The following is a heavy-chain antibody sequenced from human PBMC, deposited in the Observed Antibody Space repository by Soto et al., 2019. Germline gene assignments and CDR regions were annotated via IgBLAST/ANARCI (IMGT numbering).Heavy chain of an antibody. J-gene: IGHJ5*02. Sequence: QVQLQESGPGLLRPSQTLSLTCTVSGESIDSCDYSWSWIRQAPGKGLEWIGYIYYTGSTYSSPALRDRVAISVDTSKNRLSLNPASVSAADTAVYSCARESGSLVRGIIEPWGQGTLVTVSS. CDR1: GESIDSCDYS. V-gene: IGHV4-30-4*01. D-gene: IGHD3-10*01. CDR2: IYYTGST. CDR3: ARESGSLVRGIIEP.